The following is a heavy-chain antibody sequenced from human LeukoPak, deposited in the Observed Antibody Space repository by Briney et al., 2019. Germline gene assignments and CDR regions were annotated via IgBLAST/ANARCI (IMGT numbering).Heavy chain of an antibody. CDR3: ARVFVGENFDY. CDR1: GFTFSSYE. D-gene: IGHD3-10*02. CDR2: ISYTGSNK. J-gene: IGHJ4*02. V-gene: IGHV3-48*03. Sequence: GGSLRLSCAASGFTFSSYEMNWVCQAPGKGLEWLSYISYTGSNKYYADSVKGRFTISRDNAKNSLYLQMNSLRAEDTAVYFCARVFVGENFDYWGQGTLVTVSS.